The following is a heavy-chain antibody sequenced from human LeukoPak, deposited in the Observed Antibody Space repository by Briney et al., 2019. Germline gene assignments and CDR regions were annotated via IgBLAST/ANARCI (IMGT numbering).Heavy chain of an antibody. Sequence: SVKVSCKASGGTFSSYAISWVRQAPGQGLEWMGRIIPILGIANYAQKFQGRVTITADKSTSTAYMELSSLRSEDTAVYYCARAAPPLGYCSSTSCSGSGAFDIWGQGTMVTVSS. CDR3: ARAAPPLGYCSSTSCSGSGAFDI. CDR1: GGTFSSYA. CDR2: IIPILGIA. V-gene: IGHV1-69*04. J-gene: IGHJ3*02. D-gene: IGHD2-2*01.